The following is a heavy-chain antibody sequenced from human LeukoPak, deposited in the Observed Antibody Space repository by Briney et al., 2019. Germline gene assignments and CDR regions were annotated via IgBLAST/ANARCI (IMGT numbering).Heavy chain of an antibody. CDR3: ARVVSLRYCSSTSCFNWFDP. J-gene: IGHJ5*02. CDR2: INPNSGGT. CDR1: GYTFTGYY. Sequence: GASVKVSCKASGYTFTGYYMHWVRQAPGQGLEWMGWINPNSGGTNYAQKFQGRVTMTRDTSISTAYMELRSLRSDDTAVYYCARVVSLRYCSSTSCFNWFDPWGQGTLVTVSS. V-gene: IGHV1-2*02. D-gene: IGHD2-2*01.